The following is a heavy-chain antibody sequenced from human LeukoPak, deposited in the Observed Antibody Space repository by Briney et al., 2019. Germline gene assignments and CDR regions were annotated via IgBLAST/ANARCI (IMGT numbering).Heavy chain of an antibody. CDR3: AGPFGAANYYYYGMDV. CDR1: GFTFSSYV. J-gene: IGHJ6*04. D-gene: IGHD3-10*01. Sequence: GGSLRLSCAASGFTFSSYVMNWVRQAPGKGLEGCAYISSSGSAIYYADSVKGRFTISRDKAKTSLYLQMNSLRAEDTAVYYCAGPFGAANYYYYGMDVWGRGTTVTVSS. V-gene: IGHV3-48*03. CDR2: ISSSGSAI.